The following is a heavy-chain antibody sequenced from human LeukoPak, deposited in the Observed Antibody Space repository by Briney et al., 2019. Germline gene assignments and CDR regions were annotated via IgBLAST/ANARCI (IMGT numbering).Heavy chain of an antibody. J-gene: IGHJ3*02. D-gene: IGHD3-16*01. CDR1: GASITSFY. CDR3: ARVSTGDYVWGTTGWDDAFDI. V-gene: IGHV4-4*07. CDR2: LYSSGST. Sequence: SETLSLTCTVSGASITSFYWSWIRQPAGKGLEWIGRLYSSGSTNYNPSLKSRVTMSGATSTNQFSLKLSSVTAADTAVYYCARVSTGDYVWGTTGWDDAFDIWGQGTMVTVSS.